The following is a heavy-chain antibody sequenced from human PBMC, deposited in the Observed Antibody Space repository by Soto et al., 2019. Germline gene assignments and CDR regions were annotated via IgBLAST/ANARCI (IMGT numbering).Heavy chain of an antibody. J-gene: IGHJ4*02. CDR3: ARRSSIAASPFDY. V-gene: IGHV4-39*01. CDR1: GGSISSSSYY. Sequence: SETLSLTCTVSGGSISSSSYYWGWIRQPPGKGLEWIGSIYYSGSTYYNPSLKSRVTISVDTSKNQFSLKLSSLTAADTAVYYCARRSSIAASPFDYWGQGTLVTVSS. CDR2: IYYSGST. D-gene: IGHD6-6*01.